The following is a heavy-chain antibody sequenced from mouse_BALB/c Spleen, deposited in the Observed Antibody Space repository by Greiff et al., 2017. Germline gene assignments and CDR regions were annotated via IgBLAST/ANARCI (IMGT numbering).Heavy chain of an antibody. Sequence: EVKLVESGGGLVKPGGSLKLSCAASGFTFSSYAMSWVRQSPEKRLEWVAEISSGGSYTYYPDTVTGRFTISRDNAKNTLYLEMSSLRSEDTAMYYCAKDTAMVTGAYWGQGTLVTVSA. J-gene: IGHJ3*01. CDR3: AKDTAMVTGAY. V-gene: IGHV5-9-4*01. CDR2: ISSGGSYT. CDR1: GFTFSSYA. D-gene: IGHD2-2*01.